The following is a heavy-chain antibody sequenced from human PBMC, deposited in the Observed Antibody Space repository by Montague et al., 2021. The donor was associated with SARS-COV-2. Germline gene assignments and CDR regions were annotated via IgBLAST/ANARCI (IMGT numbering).Heavy chain of an antibody. J-gene: IGHJ4*02. D-gene: IGHD6-13*01. CDR3: TRGIDSYKTGY. V-gene: IGHV4-61*01. Sequence: SETLSLTCTVSDGSVISTYPHWHWVRQSPGRGLEWIGGYLFHIDTADYNASLRSRVTISVDTSKNQFSLQLTSVTAAATAVYYCTRGIDSYKTGYWGQGIQVTVSS. CDR2: LFHIDTA. CDR1: DGSVISTYPH.